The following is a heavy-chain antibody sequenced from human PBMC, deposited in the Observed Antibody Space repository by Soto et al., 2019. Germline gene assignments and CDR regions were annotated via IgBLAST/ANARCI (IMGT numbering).Heavy chain of an antibody. D-gene: IGHD6-19*01. CDR3: ARDRAVAGTWFDP. CDR2: IIPIFGTA. CDR1: GGTFSGYA. V-gene: IGHV1-69*13. J-gene: IGHJ5*02. Sequence: ASVKVSCKASGGTFSGYAISWVRQAPGQGLEWMGGIIPIFGTANYAQKFQGRVTITADESTSTAYMELSSLRSEDTAVYYCARDRAVAGTWFDPWGQGTLVTVSS.